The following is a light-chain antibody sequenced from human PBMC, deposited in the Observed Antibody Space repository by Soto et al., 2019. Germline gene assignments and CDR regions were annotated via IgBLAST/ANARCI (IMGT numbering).Light chain of an antibody. J-gene: IGKJ1*01. V-gene: IGKV3-15*01. CDR3: QQYNNWPSWT. CDR2: GAS. CDR1: QSVSSN. Sequence: EIVMTQSPATPSVSPGETATLSCRASQSVSSNLAWYQQKPGQPPRLLIYGASTRATGIPARFSGSGSGTEFTLTISSLQSEDFAVYYCQQYNNWPSWTFGQGTKVDIK.